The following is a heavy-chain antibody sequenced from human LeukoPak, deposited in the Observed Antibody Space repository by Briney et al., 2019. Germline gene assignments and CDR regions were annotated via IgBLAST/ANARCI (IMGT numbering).Heavy chain of an antibody. CDR2: INPNGGGT. J-gene: IGHJ6*03. CDR1: GYNFIDYY. Sequence: GASVKVSCKTSGYNFIDYYVYWVRQAPGQRLEWMGWINPNGGGTNYAQKFQGRVTMTRDTSITTVYMELSSLRSEDTAVYYCARDGSGWDLYYYYYYMDVWGKGTTVTVSS. CDR3: ARDGSGWDLYYYYYYMDV. V-gene: IGHV1-2*02. D-gene: IGHD6-19*01.